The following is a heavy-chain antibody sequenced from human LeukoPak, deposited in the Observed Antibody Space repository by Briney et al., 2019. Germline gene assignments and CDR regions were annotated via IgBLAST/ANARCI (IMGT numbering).Heavy chain of an antibody. CDR2: ISSSSSSI. J-gene: IGHJ4*02. CDR1: GFTFNSYS. V-gene: IGHV3-21*01. D-gene: IGHD5-18*01. Sequence: GGSLRLSCAASGFTFNSYSMNWVRQAPGKGLEWVSSISSSSSSIYYADSVKGRFTISRDNAKNSLYLQMNSPRAEDTAVYYCARASGDIVETATMGSYWGQGTLVTVSS. CDR3: ARASGDIVETATMGSY.